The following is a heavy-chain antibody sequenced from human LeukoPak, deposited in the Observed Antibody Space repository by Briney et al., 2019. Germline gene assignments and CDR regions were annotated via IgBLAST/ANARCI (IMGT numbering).Heavy chain of an antibody. Sequence: ASVTVSCTASGGTFSSYAISWVRQAPGQGLEWMGGIIPIFGTANYAQKFQGRVTITADESTSTAYMELSSLRSEDTAVYYCASLSGSYYYYGMDVWGQGTTVTVSS. CDR1: GGTFSSYA. V-gene: IGHV1-69*13. CDR2: IIPIFGTA. J-gene: IGHJ6*02. CDR3: ASLSGSYYYYGMDV. D-gene: IGHD1-26*01.